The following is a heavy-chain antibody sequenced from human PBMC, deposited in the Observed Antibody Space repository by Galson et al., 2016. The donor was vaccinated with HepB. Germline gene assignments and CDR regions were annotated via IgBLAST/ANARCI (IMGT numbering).Heavy chain of an antibody. Sequence: SLRLSCAASGFTFGDFPMHWVRQPPGKGLQYVSAISSNGDNTYYAESVKGRFVISRDNAKGTLFLQMSSLRPEDTAVYFCVKRLLTGYFFDFCVQGSLVIVSS. CDR2: ISSNGDNT. CDR3: VKRLLTGYFFDF. D-gene: IGHD3-9*01. CDR1: GFTFGDFP. J-gene: IGHJ4*02. V-gene: IGHV3-64D*06.